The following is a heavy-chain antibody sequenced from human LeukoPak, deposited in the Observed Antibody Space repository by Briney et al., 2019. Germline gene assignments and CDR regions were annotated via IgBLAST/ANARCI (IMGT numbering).Heavy chain of an antibody. D-gene: IGHD4-11*01. CDR2: IIPILGIA. CDR1: GGTFSSYA. CDR3: AREGAVTTDYYYYGMDV. V-gene: IGHV1-69*04. J-gene: IGHJ6*02. Sequence: GASVKVSCKASGGTFSSYAISWVRQAPGQGLEWMGRIIPILGIANYAQKSQGRVTITADKSTSTAYMELSSLRSEDTAVYYCAREGAVTTDYYYYGMDVWGQGTTVTVSS.